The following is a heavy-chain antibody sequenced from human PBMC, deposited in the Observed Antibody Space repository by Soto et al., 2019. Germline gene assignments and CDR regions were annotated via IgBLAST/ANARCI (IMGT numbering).Heavy chain of an antibody. CDR3: AKGSGWGYYSFGLDV. D-gene: IGHD6-19*01. V-gene: IGHV3-30*18. Sequence: QVQLVESGGGVVQPGGSLRLSCAASGFTFSSYGMHWVRQAPGKGLEWVAVISYDGSNKYYADAVKGRFTISRDNSKNTLYLHMNSLRAEDTAVYCCAKGSGWGYYSFGLDVWGQGTPVTVSS. CDR1: GFTFSSYG. J-gene: IGHJ6*02. CDR2: ISYDGSNK.